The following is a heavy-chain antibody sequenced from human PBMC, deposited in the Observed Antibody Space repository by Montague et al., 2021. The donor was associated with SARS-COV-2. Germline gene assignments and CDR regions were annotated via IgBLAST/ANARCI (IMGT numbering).Heavy chain of an antibody. CDR1: GGSISSSSYY. CDR3: AGVKWKLSVGNVFDI. D-gene: IGHD3-16*01. CDR2: IYHSGST. Sequence: SETLSLTCTVSGGSISSSSYYWAWIRQPPGKGLEWIGSIYHSGSTFYNPSLKSRVSMSVDTSKNQFSLKLSPVTAADTAMYYCAGVKWKLSVGNVFDIWGQGTMVTVSS. V-gene: IGHV4-39*01. J-gene: IGHJ3*02.